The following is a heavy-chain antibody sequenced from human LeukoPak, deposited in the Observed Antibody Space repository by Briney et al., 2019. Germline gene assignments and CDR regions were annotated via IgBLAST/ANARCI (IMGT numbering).Heavy chain of an antibody. D-gene: IGHD6-13*01. CDR2: IYYSGST. CDR3: ARENGTGIPSDI. Sequence: PSETLSLTCTVSGDSISSYYWSWIRQPPGKGLEWIGYIYYSGSTNYNPSLKSRVTISVDTSKNQFSLKLSSVTAAVTAVYYCARENGTGIPSDIWGQGTMVTVSS. CDR1: GDSISSYY. V-gene: IGHV4-59*01. J-gene: IGHJ3*02.